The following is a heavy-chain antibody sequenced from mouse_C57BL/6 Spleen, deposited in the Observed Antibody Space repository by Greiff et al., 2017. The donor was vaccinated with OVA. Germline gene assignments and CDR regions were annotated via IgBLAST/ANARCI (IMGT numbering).Heavy chain of an antibody. CDR3: ARSTTVVCDAMDY. V-gene: IGHV5-17*01. CDR2: ISRGSSTI. J-gene: IGHJ4*01. CDR1: GFTFSDYG. Sequence: EVQGVESGGGLVKPGGSLKLSCAASGFTFSDYGMHWVRQAPEKGLEWVAYISRGSSTIYYADTVKGRFTISRDNAKNTLFLQMTSLRSEDTAMYYCARSTTVVCDAMDYWGQGTSVTVSS. D-gene: IGHD1-1*01.